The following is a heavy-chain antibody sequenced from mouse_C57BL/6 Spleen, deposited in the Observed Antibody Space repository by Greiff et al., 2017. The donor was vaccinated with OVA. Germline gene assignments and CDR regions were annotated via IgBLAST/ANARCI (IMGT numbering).Heavy chain of an antibody. CDR1: GFTFSSYG. V-gene: IGHV5-6*01. CDR2: ISSGGSYT. D-gene: IGHD2-10*02. CDR3: ARQGYGNADY. J-gene: IGHJ2*01. Sequence: EVMLVESGGDLVKPGGSLKLSCAASGFTFSSYGMSWVRLTPDKRLEWVATISSGGSYTYYPDSVKGRFTISRDNAKNTLYLQMSSLKSEDTAMYYCARQGYGNADYWGQGTTLTVSS.